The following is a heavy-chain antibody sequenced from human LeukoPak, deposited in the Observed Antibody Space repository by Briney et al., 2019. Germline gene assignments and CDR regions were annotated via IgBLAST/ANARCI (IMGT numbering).Heavy chain of an antibody. CDR2: IKPDGSAK. CDR3: ARDGDSFDY. CDR1: GFTFKNYW. V-gene: IGHV3-7*01. D-gene: IGHD7-27*01. Sequence: PGRSLRLSCAASGFTFKNYWMSWVRQAPGKGLEWVANIKPDGSAKYYVDTVKGRFTISRDNAENSVDLQMNSLGADDTAMYYCARDGDSFDYWGQGTLVTVSS. J-gene: IGHJ4*02.